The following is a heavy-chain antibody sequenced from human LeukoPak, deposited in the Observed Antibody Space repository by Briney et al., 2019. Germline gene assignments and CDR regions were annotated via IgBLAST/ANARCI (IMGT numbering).Heavy chain of an antibody. CDR3: ARSYYYDSSGYYPPFFDY. V-gene: IGHV1-46*01. J-gene: IGHJ4*02. CDR1: GYTFINYY. D-gene: IGHD3-22*01. CDR2: INPSGGST. Sequence: ASVKVSCKASGYTFINYYMHWVRQAPGQGLEWMGIINPSGGSTNYAQKFQGRVTMTRDTSTSTVYMELSSLRSEDTAVHYCARSYYYDSSGYYPPFFDYWGQGTLVTVSS.